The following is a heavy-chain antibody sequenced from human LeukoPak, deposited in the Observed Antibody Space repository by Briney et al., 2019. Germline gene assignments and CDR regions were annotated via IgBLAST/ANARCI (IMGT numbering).Heavy chain of an antibody. D-gene: IGHD3-10*01. CDR2: ISYDGSNK. Sequence: PGRSLRLSCAASGFTISSYAMHWVRQAPGKGLEWVAVISYDGSNKYYADSVKGRFTISRDNSKNTLYLQMNSLRAEDTAVYYCARALGVDWSDPWGQGTLVTVSS. CDR1: GFTISSYA. V-gene: IGHV3-30*04. J-gene: IGHJ5*02. CDR3: ARALGVDWSDP.